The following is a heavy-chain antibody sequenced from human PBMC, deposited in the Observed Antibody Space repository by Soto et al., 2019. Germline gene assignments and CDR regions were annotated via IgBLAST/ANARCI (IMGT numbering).Heavy chain of an antibody. CDR2: IYPGDSDT. V-gene: IGHV5-51*01. CDR1: GYSFTNYW. D-gene: IGHD3-22*01. J-gene: IGHJ6*02. Sequence: GESLKISCKGSGYSFTNYWIGWVRQMPGKGLEWMGIIYPGDSDTRYSPSFQGHVTISADKSISTAYLQWSSLKASDPAMYYFATPFYSYDSSVYYYSVTAFWAQGTTVPVSS. CDR3: ATPFYSYDSSVYYYSVTAF.